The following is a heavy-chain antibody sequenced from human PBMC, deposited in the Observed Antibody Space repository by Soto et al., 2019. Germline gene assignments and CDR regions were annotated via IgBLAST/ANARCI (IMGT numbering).Heavy chain of an antibody. V-gene: IGHV4-30-2*06. Sequence: SETLSLTCTVSGGSISSGGYSWTWIRQSPGKGLEWIGYTYQSGSAYYNPSLKSRVTISVDRSKNQFSLNLTSVTAADTAVYYCARDYYGMDVWGQGTTVTV. CDR1: GGSISSGGYS. CDR2: TYQSGSA. J-gene: IGHJ6*02. CDR3: ARDYYGMDV.